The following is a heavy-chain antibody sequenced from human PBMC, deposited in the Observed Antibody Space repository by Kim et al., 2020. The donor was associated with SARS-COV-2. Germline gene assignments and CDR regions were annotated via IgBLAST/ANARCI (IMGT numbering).Heavy chain of an antibody. Sequence: GGSLRLSCAASGFTFSSYGMHWVRQAPGKGLEWVAVISYDGSNKYYADSVKGRFTISRDNSKNTLYLQMNSLRAEDTAVYYCAKDGIFGVVYGMDVWGQGTTVTVSS. CDR1: GFTFSSYG. V-gene: IGHV3-30*18. D-gene: IGHD3-3*01. CDR2: ISYDGSNK. CDR3: AKDGIFGVVYGMDV. J-gene: IGHJ6*02.